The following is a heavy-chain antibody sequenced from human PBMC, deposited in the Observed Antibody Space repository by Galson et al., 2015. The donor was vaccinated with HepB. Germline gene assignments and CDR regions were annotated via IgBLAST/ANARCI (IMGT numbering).Heavy chain of an antibody. CDR2: ISSSSSYV. V-gene: IGHV3-21*01. CDR3: ARDMGYSSGWYLSYYYYGMDV. CDR1: GFTFSSYS. Sequence: SLSLSCAASGFTFSSYSMNWVRQAPGKGLEWVSSISSSSSYVYYADSVKGRFTISRDNAKNSLYLQMNSLRAEDTAVYYCARDMGYSSGWYLSYYYYGMDVWGQGTTVTVSS. D-gene: IGHD6-19*01. J-gene: IGHJ6*02.